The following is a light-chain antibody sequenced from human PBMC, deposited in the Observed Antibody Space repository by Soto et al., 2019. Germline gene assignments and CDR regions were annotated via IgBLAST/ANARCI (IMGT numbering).Light chain of an antibody. V-gene: IGKV2-29*03. CDR3: MQAAQLPLT. J-gene: IGKJ4*01. CDR1: QSLQHSGGRTY. CDR2: EVS. Sequence: EIVMTQTPPSLSVTPGQTASISCKSSQSLQHSGGRTYFYWYLQKAGQPPRLLITEVSGRFSGVPDRFSGSGSGTDFTLTISRVEAEDVGPYYCMQAAQLPLTFGGGTQVEI.